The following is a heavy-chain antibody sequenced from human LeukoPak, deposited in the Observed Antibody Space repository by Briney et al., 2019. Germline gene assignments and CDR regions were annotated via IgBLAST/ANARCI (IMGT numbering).Heavy chain of an antibody. J-gene: IGHJ6*02. Sequence: GGSLRLSCAASGFTFDDYAMHWVRQAPGKGLEWVSGVSWNSGSIGYADSVKGRFTISRDNAKNSLYPQMNSLRAEDTALYYCAKAHYVGGMDVWGQGTTVTVSS. D-gene: IGHD4-17*01. V-gene: IGHV3-9*01. CDR3: AKAHYVGGMDV. CDR1: GFTFDDYA. CDR2: VSWNSGSI.